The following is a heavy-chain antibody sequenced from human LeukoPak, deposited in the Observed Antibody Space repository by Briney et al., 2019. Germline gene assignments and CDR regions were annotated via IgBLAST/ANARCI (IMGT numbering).Heavy chain of an antibody. V-gene: IGHV3-66*02. J-gene: IGHJ4*02. CDR2: IESGGRT. Sequence: GGSLRLSCAASGFTVSSTYMSWVRQAPGKGLEWVSVIESGGRTYYADSVKGRFTISRDNSKNTLYLQMNSLRAEDTAVYYCAREGLATMVRGVFDYWGQGTLVTVSS. D-gene: IGHD3-10*01. CDR1: GFTVSSTY. CDR3: AREGLATMVRGVFDY.